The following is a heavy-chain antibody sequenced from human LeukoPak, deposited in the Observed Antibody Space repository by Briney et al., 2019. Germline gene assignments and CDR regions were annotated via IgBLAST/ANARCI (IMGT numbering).Heavy chain of an antibody. J-gene: IGHJ5*01. CDR1: GYTFTSYD. CDR2: MNPNSGNT. CDR3: ARGRGITIFGVVIAAFDS. V-gene: IGHV1-8*01. Sequence: EASVKVSCKASGYTFTSYDINWVRQATGQGLEWMGWMNPNSGNTGYAQKFQGRVTMTRNTSISTAYMELSSLRSEDTAVYYCARGRGITIFGVVIAAFDSWGQGTLVTVSS. D-gene: IGHD3-3*01.